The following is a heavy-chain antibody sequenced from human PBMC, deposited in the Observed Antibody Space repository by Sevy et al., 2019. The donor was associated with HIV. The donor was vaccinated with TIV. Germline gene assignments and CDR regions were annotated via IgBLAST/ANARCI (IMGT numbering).Heavy chain of an antibody. CDR2: IFSGGNT. J-gene: IGHJ2*01. D-gene: IGHD3-22*01. V-gene: IGHV3-66*01. CDR1: GFTVSGNY. Sequence: GGSLRLSCAASGFTVSGNYMSWVRQAPGKGLEWVSGIFSGGNTHFADSVKGRFIISRDNSKNTLSLQMNSLSAEDTAVYYCARAVEDYSDSSAWDWYFDLWGRGTLVTVSS. CDR3: ARAVEDYSDSSAWDWYFDL.